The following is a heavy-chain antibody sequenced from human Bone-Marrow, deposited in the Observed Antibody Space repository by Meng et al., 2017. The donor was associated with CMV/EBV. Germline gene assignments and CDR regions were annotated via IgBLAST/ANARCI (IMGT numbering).Heavy chain of an antibody. CDR2: ISRSGSTI. Sequence: GESLKISCAASGLTFSDYYMSWIRQAPGKGLEWISYISRSGSTIYYADSVMGRFTISRDSAKNSLYLQMNSLRAEDTAVYYCARDSHSSSWYYWGQGTLVTVSS. J-gene: IGHJ4*02. D-gene: IGHD6-13*01. CDR3: ARDSHSSSWYY. V-gene: IGHV3-11*01. CDR1: GLTFSDYY.